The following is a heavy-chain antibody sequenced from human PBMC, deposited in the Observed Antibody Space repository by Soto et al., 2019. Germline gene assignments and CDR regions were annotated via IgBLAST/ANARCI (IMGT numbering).Heavy chain of an antibody. CDR2: IHYSGST. J-gene: IGHJ5*02. CDR1: GGSISGEGYY. D-gene: IGHD6-13*01. V-gene: IGHV4-31*03. Sequence: QVQLQESGPGLVEPSQTLSLSCTVSGGSISGEGYYWSWIRQYSGRGLEWIGYIHYSGSTYFNPSLESRVTISVDTAKTQCFLKLTSVTAADTAVYYCARAWAAAAGWANWFDRWGQGSLVTVSS. CDR3: ARAWAAAAGWANWFDR.